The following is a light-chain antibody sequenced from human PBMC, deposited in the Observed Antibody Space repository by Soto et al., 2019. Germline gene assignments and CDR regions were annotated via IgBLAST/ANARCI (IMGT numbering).Light chain of an antibody. J-gene: IGKJ5*01. CDR1: QSVSSSY. CDR2: GAS. CDR3: QQYGSSPGST. Sequence: IVLTQSPGTLSMTPGERATLSCRASQSVSSSYLAWYQQKPGQAPRLLIYGASSRATGIPYRFSGSGSGTDFTLTISRLEPEDFAVYYCQQYGSSPGSTFGQGTRLEIK. V-gene: IGKV3-20*01.